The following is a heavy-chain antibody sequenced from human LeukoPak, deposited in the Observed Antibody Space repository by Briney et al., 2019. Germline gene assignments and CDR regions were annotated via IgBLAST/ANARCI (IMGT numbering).Heavy chain of an antibody. CDR1: GFTFDDYA. J-gene: IGHJ6*02. Sequence: GGSLRLSCAASGFTFDDYAMHWVRQAPGKGLEWVSGITWNRDNIGYGDSVKGRFTISRDNVKNVLYLQMTSLRPEDTALYYCAKDLGSAITSALVLDVWGQGTTVIVSS. D-gene: IGHD2-15*01. CDR2: ITWNRDNI. V-gene: IGHV3-9*01. CDR3: AKDLGSAITSALVLDV.